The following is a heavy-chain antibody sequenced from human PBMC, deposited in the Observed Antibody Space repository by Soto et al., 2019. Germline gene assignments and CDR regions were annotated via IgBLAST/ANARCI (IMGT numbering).Heavy chain of an antibody. CDR3: AGRYGGNFAF. CDR1: GGSISSYY. Sequence: SETLSLTCTVSGGSISSYYWSWIRQPPGKGLEWIGYIYYSGSTNYNPSLKSRVTISVDTSKNQFSLKLGFVTAADPAVYYCAGRYGGNFAFWGRGTLVTVSS. CDR2: IYYSGST. D-gene: IGHD1-26*01. J-gene: IGHJ4*02. V-gene: IGHV4-59*01.